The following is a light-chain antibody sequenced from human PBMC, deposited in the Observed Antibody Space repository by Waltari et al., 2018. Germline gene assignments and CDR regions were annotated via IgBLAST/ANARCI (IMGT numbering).Light chain of an antibody. Sequence: QSVLTQPPSASGTPGQRATISCSGRSSNIGSNFVYWYQQLPGTAPKLLIYRKNQRPSGVPDRFSGSKSGTSASLAIRGLRSEDEADYYCATWDDSLSAWVFGGGTKLTVL. J-gene: IGLJ3*02. CDR1: SSNIGSNF. V-gene: IGLV1-47*01. CDR2: RKN. CDR3: ATWDDSLSAWV.